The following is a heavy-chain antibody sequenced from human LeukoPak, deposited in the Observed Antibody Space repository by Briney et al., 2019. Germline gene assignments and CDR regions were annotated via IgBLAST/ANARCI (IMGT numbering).Heavy chain of an antibody. D-gene: IGHD5-12*01. V-gene: IGHV3-9*01. CDR2: ISWNSGSI. CDR3: AKGRGYSGYEVLFDY. Sequence: PGGSLRLSCAASGFTFSSYAMSWVRQAPGKGLEWVSGISWNSGSIGYADSVKGRFTISRDNAKNSLYLQMNSLRAEDTALYYCAKGRGYSGYEVLFDYWGQGTLVTVSS. CDR1: GFTFSSYA. J-gene: IGHJ4*02.